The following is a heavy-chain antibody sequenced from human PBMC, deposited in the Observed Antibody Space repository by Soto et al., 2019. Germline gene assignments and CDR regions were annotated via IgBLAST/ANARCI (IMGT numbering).Heavy chain of an antibody. CDR3: ARPMPGVRYYGMDV. D-gene: IGHD2-2*01. CDR2: IGESGTPT. Sequence: EVQLLESGGGLVQPGGSLRLSCAASGFTFSSYAMKWVRQAPGKGLEWVSLIGESGTPTYYADSVKGRFTISRDNSGNTLFLELYSLRAEDTAVYYCARPMPGVRYYGMDVWGQGTTGTVSS. V-gene: IGHV3-23*01. CDR1: GFTFSSYA. J-gene: IGHJ6*02.